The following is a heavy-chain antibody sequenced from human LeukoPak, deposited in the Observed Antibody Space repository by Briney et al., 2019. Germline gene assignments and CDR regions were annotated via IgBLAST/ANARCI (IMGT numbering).Heavy chain of an antibody. J-gene: IGHJ4*02. CDR1: GFTVSSNY. CDR2: IYSGGST. D-gene: IGHD3-22*01. CDR3: ARDYDSYSFDY. V-gene: IGHV3-66*02. Sequence: GGSLRLSCAASGFTVSSNYMSWVRQAPGKGLEWVSVIYSGGSTYYADSVKGRFTISRDNSKNTLYLQMYSLRAEDTAVYYCARDYDSYSFDYWGQGTLVTVSS.